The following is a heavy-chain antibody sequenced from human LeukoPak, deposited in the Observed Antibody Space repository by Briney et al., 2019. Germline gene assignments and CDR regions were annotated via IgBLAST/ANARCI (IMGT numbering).Heavy chain of an antibody. CDR2: ISGSGGST. D-gene: IGHD6-13*01. CDR3: AKASAAAGAFDY. V-gene: IGHV3-23*01. Sequence: GGSLRLSCAASGFTFSSYAMSWVRQAPGKGLEWVSAISGSGGSTYYADSVKGRFTISRDNSKNTLYLQMNSLRAEDTALYYCAKASAAAGAFDYWGQGTLVTVSS. CDR1: GFTFSSYA. J-gene: IGHJ4*02.